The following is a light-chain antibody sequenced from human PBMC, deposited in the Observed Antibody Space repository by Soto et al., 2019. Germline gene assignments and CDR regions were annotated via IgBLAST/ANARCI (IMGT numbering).Light chain of an antibody. V-gene: IGKV3-20*01. Sequence: IVLTQSPGTLSLSPGERATLSCRASQSISSSYLAWYQQKPGQAPRLLIYGASSRATGIPDRFSGSGSGTDFTLTISRLEPEDFAVYYCQQYDSSSYTFGQGTKLEIK. J-gene: IGKJ2*01. CDR3: QQYDSSSYT. CDR1: QSISSSY. CDR2: GAS.